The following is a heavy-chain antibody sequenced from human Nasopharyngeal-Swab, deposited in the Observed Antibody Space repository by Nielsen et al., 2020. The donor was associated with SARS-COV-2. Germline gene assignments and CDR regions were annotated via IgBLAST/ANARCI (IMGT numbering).Heavy chain of an antibody. Sequence: SETLSLTCAVYGGSFSGYYWSWTRQPPGKGLEWIGEINHSGSTNYNPSLKSRVTISVDTSKNQFSLKLSSVTAADTAVYYCARAMIVVVINAFDIWGQGTMVTVSS. J-gene: IGHJ3*02. CDR1: GGSFSGYY. CDR3: ARAMIVVVINAFDI. D-gene: IGHD3-22*01. V-gene: IGHV4-34*01. CDR2: INHSGST.